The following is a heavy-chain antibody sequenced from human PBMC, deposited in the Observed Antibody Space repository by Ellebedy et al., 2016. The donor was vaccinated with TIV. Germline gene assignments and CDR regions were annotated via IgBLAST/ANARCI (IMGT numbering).Heavy chain of an antibody. CDR1: GGSISSDY. D-gene: IGHD3-10*01. CDR2: IYYSGRT. V-gene: IGHV4-59*01. CDR3: ATRSYHAEYFHH. J-gene: IGHJ1*01. Sequence: ESLKISXTVSGGSISSDYWNWIRQPPGKGLEWIGFIYYSGRTNYNPSLKSRVTISVDTSKNQFSLKLNSVTAADTAVYYCATRSYHAEYFHHWGQGTLVTVSS.